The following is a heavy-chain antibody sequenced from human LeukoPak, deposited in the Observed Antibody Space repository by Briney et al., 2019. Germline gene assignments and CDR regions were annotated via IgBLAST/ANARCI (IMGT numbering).Heavy chain of an antibody. CDR3: ARGFGSGWYVFDY. J-gene: IGHJ4*02. V-gene: IGHV3-13*04. CDR2: IGTAGDT. Sequence: PGGSLRLSCAASGFTFSSYDMHWVHQATGKGLEWVSAIGTAGDTYYPGSVKGRFTISRENAKNSLYLQMNSLRAGDTAVYYCARGFGSGWYVFDYWGQGTLVTVSS. D-gene: IGHD6-19*01. CDR1: GFTFSSYD.